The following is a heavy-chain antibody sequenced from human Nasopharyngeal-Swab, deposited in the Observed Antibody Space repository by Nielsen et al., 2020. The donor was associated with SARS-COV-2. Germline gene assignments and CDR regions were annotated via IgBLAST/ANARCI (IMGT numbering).Heavy chain of an antibody. J-gene: IGHJ6*02. Sequence: GESLKISCVDSGFRDYSMNWVRQAPGKGLEWVSSISSSSSDIYYADSVKGRFTISRDNAKYSLFLQMNSLRSEDTAVYYCAKDKTAGPIYYGMDVWGRGTTVTASS. V-gene: IGHV3-21*04. CDR1: GFRDYS. D-gene: IGHD6-13*01. CDR3: AKDKTAGPIYYGMDV. CDR2: ISSSSSDI.